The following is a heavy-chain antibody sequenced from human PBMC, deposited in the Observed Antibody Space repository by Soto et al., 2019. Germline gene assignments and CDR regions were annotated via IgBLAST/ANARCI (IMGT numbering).Heavy chain of an antibody. CDR2: IIPIFGTA. Sequence: VKVSCKASGGTFSSYAISWVRQAPGQGLEWMGGIIPIFGTANYAQKFQGRVTITADESTSTAYMELSSLRSEDTAVYYCARGYYDSSGYLNYYYYYGMDVWGQGTTVTVSS. CDR1: GGTFSSYA. J-gene: IGHJ6*02. CDR3: ARGYYDSSGYLNYYYYYGMDV. V-gene: IGHV1-69*13. D-gene: IGHD3-22*01.